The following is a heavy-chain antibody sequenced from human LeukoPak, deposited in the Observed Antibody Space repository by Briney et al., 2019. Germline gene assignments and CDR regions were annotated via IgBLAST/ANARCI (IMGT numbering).Heavy chain of an antibody. Sequence: PGGSLRLSCAASGFTFSSYSMNWVRQAPGKGLEWVSSISSSSSYIYYADSVKGRFTISRDNAKNSLYLQMNSLRAEDTAVYYCARDRNSGSWSAFDIWGQGTTVTVSS. J-gene: IGHJ3*02. CDR2: ISSSSSYI. V-gene: IGHV3-21*01. CDR3: ARDRNSGSWSAFDI. CDR1: GFTFSSYS. D-gene: IGHD1-26*01.